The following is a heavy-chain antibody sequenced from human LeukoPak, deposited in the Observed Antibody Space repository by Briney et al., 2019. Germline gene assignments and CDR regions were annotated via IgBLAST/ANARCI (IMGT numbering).Heavy chain of an antibody. CDR3: APTGPEGQDAFDI. V-gene: IGHV3-21*01. D-gene: IGHD1-14*01. CDR1: GFTFSSYS. Sequence: KPGGSLRLSCAASGFTFSSYSMNWVRKAPGKGLEWVSSISSSSSYIYYADSVKGRFTISRDNAKNSLYLQMNSLRAEDTAVYYCAPTGPEGQDAFDIWGQGTMVTVSS. CDR2: ISSSSSYI. J-gene: IGHJ3*02.